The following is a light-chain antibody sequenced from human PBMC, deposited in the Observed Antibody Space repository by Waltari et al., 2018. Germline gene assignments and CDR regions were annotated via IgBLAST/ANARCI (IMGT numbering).Light chain of an antibody. Sequence: QSVLTQPPSVSGAPGQRVTISCTGSGSNIGAGSDVHWYRQLPGKAPTLLIYGINTRPPGVSDRFSGSQFGTSASLAIAGLQADDEADYYCQSYDTTLSVVFGGGTKLTVL. CDR1: GSNIGAGSD. CDR2: GIN. V-gene: IGLV1-40*01. CDR3: QSYDTTLSVV. J-gene: IGLJ2*01.